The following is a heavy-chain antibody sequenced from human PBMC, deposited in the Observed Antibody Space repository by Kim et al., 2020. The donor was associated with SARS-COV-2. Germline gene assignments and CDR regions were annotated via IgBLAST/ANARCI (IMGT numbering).Heavy chain of an antibody. CDR2: INHSGST. V-gene: IGHV4-34*01. D-gene: IGHD3-22*01. CDR1: GGSFSGYY. CDR3: ARGRYYDSSGYYYFFDY. J-gene: IGHJ4*01. Sequence: SETLSLTCAVYGGSFSGYYWSWIRQPPGKGLEWIGEINHSGSTNYNPSLKSRVTISVDTSKNQFSLKLSSVTAADTAVYYCARGRYYDSSGYYYFFDYWG.